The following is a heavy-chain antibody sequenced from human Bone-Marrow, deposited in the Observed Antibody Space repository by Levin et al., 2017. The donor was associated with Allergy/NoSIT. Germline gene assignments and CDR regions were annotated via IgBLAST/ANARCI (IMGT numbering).Heavy chain of an antibody. J-gene: IGHJ5*02. CDR1: GGSFSGYY. D-gene: IGHD2-15*01. Sequence: SETLSLTCAVYGGSFSGYYWSWIRQPPGKGLEWIGEINHSGSTNYNPSLKSRVTISVDTSKNQFSLKLSSVTAADTAVYYCARGRLNYCSGGSCYERSWFDPWGQGTLVTVSS. V-gene: IGHV4-34*01. CDR2: INHSGST. CDR3: ARGRLNYCSGGSCYERSWFDP.